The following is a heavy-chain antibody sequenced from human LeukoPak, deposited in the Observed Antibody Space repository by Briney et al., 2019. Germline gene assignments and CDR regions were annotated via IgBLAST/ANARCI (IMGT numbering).Heavy chain of an antibody. D-gene: IGHD6-13*01. CDR3: VRQGTHIAAAGIDY. CDR1: GYIFTNYW. Sequence: GESLRISCKGSGYIFTNYWISWVRRMPGKGLEWMGRIDPSDSYTNYSPSFQGHVTISADTSIGTTYLQWSSLKASDTAMYYCVRQGTHIAAAGIDYWGQGTLVTVSS. CDR2: IDPSDSYT. V-gene: IGHV5-10-1*01. J-gene: IGHJ4*02.